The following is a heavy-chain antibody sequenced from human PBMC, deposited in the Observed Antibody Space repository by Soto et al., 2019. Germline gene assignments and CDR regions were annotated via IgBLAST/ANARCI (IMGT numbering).Heavy chain of an antibody. Sequence: ASVKVSCKASGYTFTGYYMHWVRQAPGQGLEWMGWINPNSGGTNYAQKFQGWVTMTRDTSISTAYMELSRLRSDDTAVYYCARGNAYQLLLLFDYWGQGTRVTVSS. CDR1: GYTFTGYY. CDR2: INPNSGGT. D-gene: IGHD2-2*01. CDR3: ARGNAYQLLLLFDY. J-gene: IGHJ4*02. V-gene: IGHV1-2*04.